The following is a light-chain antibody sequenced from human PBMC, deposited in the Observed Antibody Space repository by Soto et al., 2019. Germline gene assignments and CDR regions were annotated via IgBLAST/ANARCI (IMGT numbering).Light chain of an antibody. CDR1: SSDIGRYEF. V-gene: IGLV2-8*01. CDR2: EVT. CDR3: SSYTSSSTLV. J-gene: IGLJ2*01. Sequence: QSVLTQPPSASGSLGQSVTISCTGTSSDIGRYEFVSWYQHHPGKAPKLIIYEVTERPSGVPDRFSGSKSGNTASLTVSGLQAEDEADYYCSSYTSSSTLVFGGGTKVTVL.